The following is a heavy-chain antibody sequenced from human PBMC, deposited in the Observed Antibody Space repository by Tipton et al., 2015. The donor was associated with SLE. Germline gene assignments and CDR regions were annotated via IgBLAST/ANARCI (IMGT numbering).Heavy chain of an antibody. CDR1: GASFSGYY. V-gene: IGHV4-34*01. CDR3: AREGRYPYYYYYMDV. CDR2: INHSGGT. Sequence: TLSLTCAVYGASFSGYYWSWIRQPPGKGLEWIGEINHSGGTNYNPSLKSRVTVSVDTSKNQFSLKLSSVTAADTAVYYCAREGRYPYYYYYMDVWGKGTTVTVSS. D-gene: IGHD2-2*01. J-gene: IGHJ6*03.